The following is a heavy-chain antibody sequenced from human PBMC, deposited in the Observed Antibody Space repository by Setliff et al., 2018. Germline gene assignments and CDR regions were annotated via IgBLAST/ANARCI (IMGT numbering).Heavy chain of an antibody. D-gene: IGHD2-15*01. Sequence: SETLSLTCDVSGYSISSDYYWGWIRQPPGRGLEWIGTVFYRGTTYYNLSLKSPVTISLDASKSQFSLTLTSVTAADTAIYYCARQRVVVGAPSWFDPWGQGTLVTVSS. J-gene: IGHJ5*02. CDR1: GYSISSDYY. CDR3: ARQRVVVGAPSWFDP. V-gene: IGHV4-38-2*01. CDR2: VFYRGTT.